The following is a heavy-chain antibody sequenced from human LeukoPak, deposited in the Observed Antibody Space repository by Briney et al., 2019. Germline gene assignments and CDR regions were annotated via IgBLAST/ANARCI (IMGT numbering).Heavy chain of an antibody. D-gene: IGHD6-19*01. CDR1: GFTFSSSA. Sequence: GGSPRLSCAASGFTFSSSAMHRVRQAPDKGLEWVAVISYDGSNKYYADSVKGRFTISRDNSKNTLYLQMNSLRADDTAVYYCARDRDSSGWYEGFDYWGQGTLVTVSS. CDR2: ISYDGSNK. V-gene: IGHV3-30-3*01. J-gene: IGHJ4*02. CDR3: ARDRDSSGWYEGFDY.